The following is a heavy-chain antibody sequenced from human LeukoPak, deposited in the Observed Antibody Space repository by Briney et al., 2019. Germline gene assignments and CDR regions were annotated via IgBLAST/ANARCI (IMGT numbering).Heavy chain of an antibody. Sequence: PGGSLRLSCAASGFTFRNSAMHWVRQAPGKGLEYVSGISSNGGSTYYANAVKGRFTISRDNSKNTVYLQMGSLKPEDMAVYYCARWYNSLDVWGQGTTVTVSS. CDR3: ARWYNSLDV. CDR1: GFTFRNSA. CDR2: ISSNGGST. V-gene: IGHV3-64*01. J-gene: IGHJ6*02. D-gene: IGHD1-1*01.